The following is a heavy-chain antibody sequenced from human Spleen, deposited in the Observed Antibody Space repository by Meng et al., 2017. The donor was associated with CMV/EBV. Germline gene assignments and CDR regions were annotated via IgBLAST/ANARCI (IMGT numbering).Heavy chain of an antibody. CDR3: ARVPRAGSARTYYYYGMDV. D-gene: IGHD6-6*01. V-gene: IGHV3-30*04. CDR1: GFTFSSYA. Sequence: GSLLKISCAASGFTFSSYAMHWVRQAPGKGLEWVAVISYDGRNEYYADSVMGRFTISRDNSKYTLYLQMNSLRAEDTAVFYCARVPRAGSARTYYYYGMDVWGQGTTVTVSS. J-gene: IGHJ6*02. CDR2: ISYDGRNE.